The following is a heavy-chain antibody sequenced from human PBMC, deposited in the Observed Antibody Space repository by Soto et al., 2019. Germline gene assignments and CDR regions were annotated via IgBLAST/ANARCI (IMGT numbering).Heavy chain of an antibody. Sequence: GGSLRLSCAASGFTFSSYAMSWVRQAPGKGLEWVSAISGSGGSTYYADSVKGRFTISRDNSKNTLYLQMNSLRAKDTAVYYCAKSDFGVVITYYFDYWGQGTLVTVSS. D-gene: IGHD3-3*01. CDR3: AKSDFGVVITYYFDY. CDR1: GFTFSSYA. V-gene: IGHV3-23*01. CDR2: ISGSGGST. J-gene: IGHJ4*02.